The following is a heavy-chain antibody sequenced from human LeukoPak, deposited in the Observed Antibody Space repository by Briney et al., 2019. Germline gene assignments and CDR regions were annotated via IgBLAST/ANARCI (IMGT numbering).Heavy chain of an antibody. CDR2: FSGSVGST. V-gene: IGHV3-23*01. J-gene: IGHJ4*02. D-gene: IGHD2-15*01. Sequence: GGSLRPSCAVSGFTLSSYAMSWVRKSPGKGLGWVSAFSGSVGSTYYADSVQGRLTISRDNSKNTLYLQMNSLRSEETAVYYCAEVADIVVVVAATPFDYCGQGSLVTVSS. CDR3: AEVADIVVVVAATPFDY. CDR1: GFTLSSYA.